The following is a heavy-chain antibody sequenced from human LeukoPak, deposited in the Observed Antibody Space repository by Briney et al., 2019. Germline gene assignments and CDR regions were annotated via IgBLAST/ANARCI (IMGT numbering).Heavy chain of an antibody. J-gene: IGHJ4*02. CDR3: ARTSSSGWGVIDY. CDR1: GFTFDKSG. CDR2: IRYDATYK. Sequence: GGSLRLSCAASGFTFDKSGMHWVRQAPGKRLEWVAFIRYDATYKFYTDSVKGRFAVSRDDSKSTLYLQMNSLGPEDTAVYFCARTSSSGWGVIDYWGPGTLVTVSS. D-gene: IGHD6-25*01. V-gene: IGHV3-30*02.